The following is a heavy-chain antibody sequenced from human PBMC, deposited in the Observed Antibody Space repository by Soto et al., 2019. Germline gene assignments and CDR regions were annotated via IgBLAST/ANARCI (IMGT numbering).Heavy chain of an antibody. V-gene: IGHV3-30*18. J-gene: IGHJ4*02. Sequence: PGGSLRLSCAASGFTISSYGMHWVRQAPGKGLEWVAVISYDGSNKYYADSVRGRFTISRDNSKNTLYLQMNSLRAEDTAVYYCAKSVVAAGRSYFDYWGQGTLVTVSS. D-gene: IGHD6-13*01. CDR2: ISYDGSNK. CDR3: AKSVVAAGRSYFDY. CDR1: GFTISSYG.